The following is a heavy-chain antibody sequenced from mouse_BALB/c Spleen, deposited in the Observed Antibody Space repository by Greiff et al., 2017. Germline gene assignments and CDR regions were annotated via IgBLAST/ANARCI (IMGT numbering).Heavy chain of an antibody. CDR3: ARDNYSFAY. D-gene: IGHD1-1*01. Sequence: EVKLVESGGGLVKPGGSLKLSCAASGFTFSSYAMSWVRQSPEKRLEWVAEISSGGSYTYYPDTVTGRFTISRDNAKNTLYLEMSSLRSEDTAMYYCARDNYSFAYWGQGTLVTVSA. CDR1: GFTFSSYA. J-gene: IGHJ3*01. CDR2: ISSGGSYT. V-gene: IGHV5-9-4*01.